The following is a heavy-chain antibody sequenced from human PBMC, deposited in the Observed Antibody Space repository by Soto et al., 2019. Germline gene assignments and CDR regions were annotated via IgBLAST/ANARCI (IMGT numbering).Heavy chain of an antibody. J-gene: IGHJ6*02. D-gene: IGHD6-25*01. V-gene: IGHV1-69*01. CDR1: GGTFNNFA. CDR3: ATATISPVSATLYHYGMAV. Sequence: QVQLVQSGAEVKKPGSSVKVSCQASGGTFNNFAFTWVRQAPGQGLEWLGGIMPVFHTTNIAQTFQDRITVTADDFTTTVYMEMTSLRYDDTAVYYCATATISPVSATLYHYGMAVWGQGTTVTVSS. CDR2: IMPVFHTT.